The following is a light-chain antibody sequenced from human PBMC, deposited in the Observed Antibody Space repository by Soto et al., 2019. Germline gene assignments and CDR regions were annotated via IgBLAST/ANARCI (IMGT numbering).Light chain of an antibody. V-gene: IGKV1D-13*01. J-gene: IGKJ4*01. CDR1: QVISSD. CDR2: DAS. CDR3: QHFKNSPHQVT. Sequence: AIQLTQSPSSLSASVGDRVTITCRASQVISSDLVWYQQKPGKAPSLLIYDASSLGSGVPPRFSGSRSGTDFTLTISSLQPEDSATYYCQHFKNSPHQVTFGGGTKVDIK.